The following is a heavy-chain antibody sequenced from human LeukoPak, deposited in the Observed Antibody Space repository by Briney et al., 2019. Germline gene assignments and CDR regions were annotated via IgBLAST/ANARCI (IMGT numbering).Heavy chain of an antibody. J-gene: IGHJ4*02. CDR3: AKGITGTGSYSVPDY. Sequence: AGGTLRLSCAASGFTFSSYGMSWVRQAPGKGLEWVSAISESGGSTFYADSVKGRFTISRDNSKNTLSLQMNSLRAEDTALYYCAKGITGTGSYSVPDYWGQGILVTVSS. CDR1: GFTFSSYG. D-gene: IGHD1-26*01. V-gene: IGHV3-23*01. CDR2: ISESGGST.